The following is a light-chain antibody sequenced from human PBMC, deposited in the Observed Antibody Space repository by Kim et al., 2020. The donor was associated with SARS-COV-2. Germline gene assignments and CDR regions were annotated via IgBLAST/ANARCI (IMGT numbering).Light chain of an antibody. V-gene: IGLV2-18*02. CDR1: SSDVGSYNR. CDR2: EVS. J-gene: IGLJ2*01. Sequence: QSALTQPPSVSGSPVQSVTISCTGTSSDVGSYNRVSWYQQPPGTAPKLMIYEVSNRPSGVPDRFSGSKSGNTASLTISGLQAEDEADYYCSSYTSSSTLVFGRGTQLTVL. CDR3: SSYTSSSTLV.